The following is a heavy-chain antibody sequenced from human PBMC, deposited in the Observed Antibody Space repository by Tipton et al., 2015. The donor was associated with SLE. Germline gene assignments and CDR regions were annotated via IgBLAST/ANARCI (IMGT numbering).Heavy chain of an antibody. CDR3: ARDYSGSYYPLDD. J-gene: IGHJ4*02. Sequence: QSGPEVKKPGASVKVSCRASGYTFTSYGVSWVRQAPGQGLEWMGWIDVYSGNTNYAQNVQGRVTLTTETSTHTAYMELRSLRSDDTAVYFCARDYSGSYYPLDDWGQGILVTVSS. V-gene: IGHV1-18*01. D-gene: IGHD1-26*01. CDR2: IDVYSGNT. CDR1: GYTFTSYG.